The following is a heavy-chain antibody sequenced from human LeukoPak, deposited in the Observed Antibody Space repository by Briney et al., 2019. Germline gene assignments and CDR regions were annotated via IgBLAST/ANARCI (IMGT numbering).Heavy chain of an antibody. CDR3: ARDSRLFTYYYYMDV. D-gene: IGHD3-22*01. Sequence: ASVKVSCKASGGTFSSYAISWVRQAPGQGLEWMGGIIPIFGRANYAQKFQGRVTITTDESTSTAYMELSSLRSEDTAVYYCARDSRLFTYYYYMDVWGKGTTVTVSS. V-gene: IGHV1-69*05. CDR1: GGTFSSYA. J-gene: IGHJ6*03. CDR2: IIPIFGRA.